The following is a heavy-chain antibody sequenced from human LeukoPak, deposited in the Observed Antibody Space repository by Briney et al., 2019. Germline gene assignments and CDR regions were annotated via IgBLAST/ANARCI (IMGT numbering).Heavy chain of an antibody. V-gene: IGHV1-8*02. Sequence: ASVKVSCKASGYTFTGYYIHWVRQAPGQGLEWMGWMNPNSGNTGYAQKFQGRVTMTRNTSISTAYMELSSLGSEDTAVYYCARGDTGYSSGLDYFDYWGQGTLVTVSS. J-gene: IGHJ4*02. CDR3: ARGDTGYSSGLDYFDY. D-gene: IGHD6-19*01. CDR2: MNPNSGNT. CDR1: GYTFTGYY.